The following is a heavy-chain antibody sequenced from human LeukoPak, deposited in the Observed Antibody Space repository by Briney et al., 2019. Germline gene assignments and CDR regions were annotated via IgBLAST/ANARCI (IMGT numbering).Heavy chain of an antibody. CDR2: VYYSGST. CDR1: GGSISSSHYY. Sequence: SETLSLTCSVSGGSISSSHYYWGWIRQPPGKGLQWTGSVYYSGSTNYNPSLKSRVTISVDTSKNQFSLKLSSVTAADTAVYYCARINYYDSSGYYFAFDIWGQGTMVTVSS. J-gene: IGHJ3*02. V-gene: IGHV4-39*07. CDR3: ARINYYDSSGYYFAFDI. D-gene: IGHD3-22*01.